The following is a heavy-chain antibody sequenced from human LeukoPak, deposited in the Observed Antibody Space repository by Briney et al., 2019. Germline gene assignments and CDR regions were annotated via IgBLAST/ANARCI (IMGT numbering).Heavy chain of an antibody. CDR2: INRVGSST. CDR1: TFTFSTYW. CDR3: ATGSGSYYDS. D-gene: IGHD6-19*01. V-gene: IGHV3-74*01. Sequence: GGALRLSCSASTFTFSTYWMHWVRQAPGKGLVWVSRINRVGSSTIYADPVRGRFTISRDNAKNMVYLQMNSLTAEDTAVYYCATGSGSYYDSWGQGTRVTVSS. J-gene: IGHJ4*02.